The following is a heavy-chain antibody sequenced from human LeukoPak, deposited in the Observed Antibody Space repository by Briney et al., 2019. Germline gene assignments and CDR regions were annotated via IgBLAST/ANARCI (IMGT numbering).Heavy chain of an antibody. CDR2: IIPIFGTA. V-gene: IGHV1-69*13. CDR3: ARDQGGTPFDY. Sequence: ASVKVSCKASGYTFIRYYIHWVRQAPGQGLEWMGGIIPIFGTANYAQKFQGRVTITADESTSTAYMELSSLRSEDTAVYYCARDQGGTPFDYWGQGTLVTVSS. CDR1: GYTFIRYY. J-gene: IGHJ4*02. D-gene: IGHD1-1*01.